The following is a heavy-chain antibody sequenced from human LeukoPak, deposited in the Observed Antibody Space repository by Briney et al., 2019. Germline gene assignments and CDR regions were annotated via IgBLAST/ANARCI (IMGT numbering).Heavy chain of an antibody. CDR1: GLTFSRDS. J-gene: IGHJ4*02. CDR2: INGGGSPI. Sequence: GGSLRLSCAASGLTFSRDSMNWVRQAPGKGLEWVSYINGGGSPIYYADSVRGRFTISRDNAKNSLYLQMNSLRAEDTAVYYCARGPYSSRWFPYYFQYWGQGTLVTVSS. CDR3: ARGPYSSRWFPYYFQY. D-gene: IGHD6-13*01. V-gene: IGHV3-48*01.